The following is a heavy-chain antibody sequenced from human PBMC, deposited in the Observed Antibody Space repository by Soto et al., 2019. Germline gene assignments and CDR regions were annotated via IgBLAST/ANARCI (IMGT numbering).Heavy chain of an antibody. D-gene: IGHD3-22*01. CDR2: INYRGKT. CDR1: VWSFIGYY. CDR3: ARGRSFYDSSGYHFDD. J-gene: IGHJ4*02. Sequence: WASLYLTFSAYVWSFIGYYWTWTRPAQGKGLEWIGEINYRGKTVYSPSLGSRVTLSVDTSKSQVSLELTSVTAADTAVYYCARGRSFYDSSGYHFDDWGQGSLVTVSS. V-gene: IGHV4-34*01.